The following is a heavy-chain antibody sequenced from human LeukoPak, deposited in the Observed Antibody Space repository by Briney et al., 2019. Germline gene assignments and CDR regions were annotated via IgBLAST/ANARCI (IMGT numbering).Heavy chain of an antibody. J-gene: IGHJ4*02. CDR2: IYSGGST. CDR1: GFTVSSNY. D-gene: IGHD5-12*01. Sequence: GGSLRLSCAASGFTVSSNYMSWVRQAPGKGLEWVSVIYSGGSTYYADSVKGRFTISRDNSKNTLYLQMNSLRAEDTAVYYCARVQLRPPFDYWGQGTLVTVSS. CDR3: ARVQLRPPFDY. V-gene: IGHV3-66*01.